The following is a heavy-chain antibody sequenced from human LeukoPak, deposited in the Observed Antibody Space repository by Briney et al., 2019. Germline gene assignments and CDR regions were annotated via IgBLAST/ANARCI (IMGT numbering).Heavy chain of an antibody. CDR1: GLSISSYY. D-gene: IGHD6-13*01. CDR2: ISYSGTT. Sequence: SETLSLTCTVSGLSISSYYWSWIRQSPGKGLEWIGYISYSGTTNYNPSLNSRVTISLDTSKNQFSRKLSSVIAADTAVYYCARQGYSSSWYPIGDFDYWGQGTLVTVSS. V-gene: IGHV4-59*08. J-gene: IGHJ4*02. CDR3: ARQGYSSSWYPIGDFDY.